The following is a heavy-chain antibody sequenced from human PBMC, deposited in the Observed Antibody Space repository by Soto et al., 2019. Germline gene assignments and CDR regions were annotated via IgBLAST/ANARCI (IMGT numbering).Heavy chain of an antibody. D-gene: IGHD6-13*01. Sequence: GGSLRLSCAASGFTFSSYAMSWVRQAPGKGLEWVSAISGSGGSTYYADSVKGRFTISRDNSKNTLYLQMNSLRAEDTAVYYCAKATSSWYGNYYYYGMDVWGQGTTVTVSS. CDR3: AKATSSWYGNYYYYGMDV. CDR2: ISGSGGST. V-gene: IGHV3-23*01. CDR1: GFTFSSYA. J-gene: IGHJ6*02.